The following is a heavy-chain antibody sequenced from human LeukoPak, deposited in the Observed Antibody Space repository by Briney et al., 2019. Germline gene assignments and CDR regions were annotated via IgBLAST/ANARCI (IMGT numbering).Heavy chain of an antibody. Sequence: SGTLSLTCTVSGGSISSSSYFWGWIRQPPGKGLEWIGSIYYSGSTYYNPSLKSRVTISVDTSKNQFSLNLSSVAAADTAVYYCARAPVTRSVGYFDYWGQGTLVTVSS. CDR2: IYYSGST. J-gene: IGHJ4*02. D-gene: IGHD4-23*01. V-gene: IGHV4-39*07. CDR3: ARAPVTRSVGYFDY. CDR1: GGSISSSSYF.